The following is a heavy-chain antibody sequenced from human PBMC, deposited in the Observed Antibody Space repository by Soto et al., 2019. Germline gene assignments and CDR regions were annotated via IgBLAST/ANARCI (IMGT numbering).Heavy chain of an antibody. J-gene: IGHJ4*02. CDR3: AKEARSSYFDY. V-gene: IGHV3-23*01. Sequence: AGSLRLSCAASGCTFSSYSMSWVRQAAGKGLEWVSAISGSGGSTYYADSLKGRVTISRDNSKNTLYLKMNSLSAEDTAVYYCAKEARSSYFDYWGQGTLVTVSS. CDR2: ISGSGGST. CDR1: GCTFSSYS. D-gene: IGHD6-6*01.